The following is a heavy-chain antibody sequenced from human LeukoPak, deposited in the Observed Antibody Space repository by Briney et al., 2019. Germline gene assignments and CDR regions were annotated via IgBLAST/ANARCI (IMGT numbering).Heavy chain of an antibody. V-gene: IGHV1-69*05. CDR3: ARCRSTSCLIGPYFDY. D-gene: IGHD2-2*01. CDR1: GGTFSSYA. J-gene: IGHJ4*02. CDR2: IIPIFGTA. Sequence: SVKVSCKASGGTFSSYAISWVRQAPGQGLEWMGGIIPIFGTANYAQKFQGRVTITTDESTSTAYMELSSLRSEDTAVYYCARCRSTSCLIGPYFDYWGQGTLVTVSS.